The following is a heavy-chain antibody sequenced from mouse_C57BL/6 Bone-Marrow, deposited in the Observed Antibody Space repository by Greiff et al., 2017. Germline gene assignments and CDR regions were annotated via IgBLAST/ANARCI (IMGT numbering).Heavy chain of an antibody. J-gene: IGHJ1*03. CDR2: IYPGSGST. Sequence: QVQLQQPGAELVKPGASVKMSCKASGYTFTSYWVTWVKQRPGQGLEWIGDIYPGSGSTNYNEKFKSKATLTVDTSYSTAYMQLSLLTSEDSAVYYCARPYYSNYWYFDVWGTGTTVTVSS. CDR1: GYTFTSYW. D-gene: IGHD2-5*01. V-gene: IGHV1-55*01. CDR3: ARPYYSNYWYFDV.